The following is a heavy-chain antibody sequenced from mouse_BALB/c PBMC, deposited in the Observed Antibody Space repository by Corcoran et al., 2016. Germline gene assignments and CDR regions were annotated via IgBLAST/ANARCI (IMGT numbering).Heavy chain of an antibody. CDR3: ARDCDWYFDV. J-gene: IGHJ1*01. CDR1: GYTFTDYY. CDR2: INPNNGGT. V-gene: IGHV1-26*01. Sequence: EVQLQPSGPELVMPGASVKMYCKASGYTFTDYYMKWVKQNHGKSLEWIGDINPNNGGTSYNQKFKGKATLTVDKSSSTDYMQLNSLTSEDSAVYYCARDCDWYFDVLGAGTTVTVSS.